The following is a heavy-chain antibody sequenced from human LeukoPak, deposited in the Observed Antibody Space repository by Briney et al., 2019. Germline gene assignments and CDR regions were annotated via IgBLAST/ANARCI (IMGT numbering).Heavy chain of an antibody. V-gene: IGHV3-53*01. CDR3: ARGTLWYYDSSGYYYNY. CDR2: IYSGGST. CDR1: GFTVSSNY. Sequence: GGSLRLSCAASGFTVSSNYMSWVRQAPGKGLEWVSVIYSGGSTYYADSVKGRFTISRDNSKNTLYLQMNSLRAEDTAVYYCARGTLWYYDSSGYYYNYWGQGTLVTVSS. D-gene: IGHD3-22*01. J-gene: IGHJ4*02.